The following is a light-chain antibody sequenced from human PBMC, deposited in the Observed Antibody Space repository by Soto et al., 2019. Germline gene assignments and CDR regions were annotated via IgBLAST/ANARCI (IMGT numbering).Light chain of an antibody. V-gene: IGKV3-15*01. CDR1: QTVSRN. CDR2: DIS. Sequence: EVVMKQSPATLSVSTGERATLSCRASQTVSRNLAWYQQRPGQAPRLLIYDISNRAAVVPARFSGSGSETEFTLTIRSLQSEGFAVYFWQQYNNWPSFGQGTRLEI. J-gene: IGKJ5*01. CDR3: QQYNNWPS.